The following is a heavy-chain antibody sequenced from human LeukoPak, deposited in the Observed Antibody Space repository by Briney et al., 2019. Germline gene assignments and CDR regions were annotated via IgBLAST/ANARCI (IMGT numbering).Heavy chain of an antibody. Sequence: SQTLSLTCTVSGGSVSSGSYFCSWIRQPPGKGLEWIGYISYSGSTNYNPSLKSRVTISVDTSKNQFSLKLSSVTAAGTAVFYCARSPWGIAAAGHWGQGTLVTVFS. CDR2: ISYSGST. D-gene: IGHD6-13*01. J-gene: IGHJ4*02. CDR1: GGSVSSGSYF. V-gene: IGHV4-61*01. CDR3: ARSPWGIAAAGH.